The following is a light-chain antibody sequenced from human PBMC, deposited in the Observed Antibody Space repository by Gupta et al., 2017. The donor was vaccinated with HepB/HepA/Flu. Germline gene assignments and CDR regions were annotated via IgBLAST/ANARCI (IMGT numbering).Light chain of an antibody. CDR1: SSDVGGYNY. Sequence: QSALTQPASVSGSPGQSITISCTGTSSDVGGYNYVSWYQQHPGKAPKLMIYDVSNRPSGVSNRFSGSKSGNTDSLTISGLQAEDEADYYCRSYTSSSTLDVFGTGTKVTVL. V-gene: IGLV2-14*03. CDR2: DVS. J-gene: IGLJ1*01. CDR3: RSYTSSSTLDV.